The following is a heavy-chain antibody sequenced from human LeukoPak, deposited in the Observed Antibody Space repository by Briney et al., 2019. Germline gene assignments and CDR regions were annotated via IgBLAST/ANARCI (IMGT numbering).Heavy chain of an antibody. Sequence: SETLSLTCAVYGGSFSGYYWSWIRQPPGKGLEWIAEINYSGSTNYNPSLKSRVTISIDTSKNQFSLKLSSVTAADTAVYYCASSRHYDSSGYWMYYFDFWGQGTLVTVSS. J-gene: IGHJ4*02. D-gene: IGHD3-22*01. CDR3: ASSRHYDSSGYWMYYFDF. CDR1: GGSFSGYY. CDR2: INYSGST. V-gene: IGHV4-34*01.